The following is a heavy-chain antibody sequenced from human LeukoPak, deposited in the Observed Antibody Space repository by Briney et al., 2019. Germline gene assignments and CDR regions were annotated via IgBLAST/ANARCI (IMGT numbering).Heavy chain of an antibody. CDR2: IRRSGNNI. D-gene: IGHD4-17*01. Sequence: GGSLRLSCAASGFDFSDHEMNWVRQAPGKGLEWVSYIRRSGNNIYYADSVKGRFTISRDNAKNTLHLQMNSLGAEDTAAYYCARDARGNYGDYLYWYFDLWGRGTLVTVSS. CDR1: GFDFSDHE. J-gene: IGHJ2*01. V-gene: IGHV3-48*03. CDR3: ARDARGNYGDYLYWYFDL.